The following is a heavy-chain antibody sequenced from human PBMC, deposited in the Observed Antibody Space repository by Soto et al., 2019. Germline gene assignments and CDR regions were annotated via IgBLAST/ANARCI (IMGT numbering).Heavy chain of an antibody. CDR2: INHSGST. CDR3: ASGNRGYSSSSFSSNFDY. V-gene: IGHV4-34*01. D-gene: IGHD6-6*01. J-gene: IGHJ4*02. Sequence: PSETLSLTCAVYGGSFSGYYWSWIRQPPGKGLEWIGEINHSGSTNYNPSLKSRVTISVDTSKNQFSLKLSSVTAADTAVYYCASGNRGYSSSSFSSNFDYWGQETLVTVSA. CDR1: GGSFSGYY.